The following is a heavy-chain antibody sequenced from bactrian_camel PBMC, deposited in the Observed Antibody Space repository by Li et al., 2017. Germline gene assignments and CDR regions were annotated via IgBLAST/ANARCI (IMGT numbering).Heavy chain of an antibody. Sequence: HVQLVESGGGLVQPGGSLTLSCAASGGTASRRCMSWVRQAPGKGLEWVSRITSLSGSTYYADSVKGRFTVSRDNAKNTLYLQTNSLKTEDTAVYYCATVGGQFEYNYWGQGTQVTVS. J-gene: IGHJ4*01. V-gene: IGHV3-2*01. D-gene: IGHD7*01. CDR3: ATVGGQFEYNY. CDR2: ITSLSGST. CDR1: GGTASRRC.